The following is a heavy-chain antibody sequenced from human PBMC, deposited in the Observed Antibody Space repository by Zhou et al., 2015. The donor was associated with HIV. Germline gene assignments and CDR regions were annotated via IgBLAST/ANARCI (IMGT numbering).Heavy chain of an antibody. CDR3: ARDPPIAARPDGTHAFDI. J-gene: IGHJ3*02. V-gene: IGHV1-69*01. Sequence: QVQLVQSGAEVKKPGSSVKVSCKASGGTFSSYAISWVRQAPGQGLEWMGGIIPIFGTANYAQKFQGRVTITADESTSTAYMELSSLRSEDTAVYYCARDPPIAARPDGTHAFDIWGQGTMVTVSS. D-gene: IGHD6-6*01. CDR1: GGTFSSYA. CDR2: IIPIFGTA.